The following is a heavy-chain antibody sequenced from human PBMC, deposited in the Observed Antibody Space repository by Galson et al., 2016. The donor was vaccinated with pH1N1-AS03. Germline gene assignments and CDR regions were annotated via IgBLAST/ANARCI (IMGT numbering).Heavy chain of an antibody. V-gene: IGHV3-64*01. Sequence: SLRLSCAASGFTFTNYAIHWVRQAPGKGLEYVAAISSDGSGTYYANSVKARFSISRDNSKNTVYLQMGSLRGEDTAVYYCARTQTYDAFRDSYFGDWGQGSLVTVSS. CDR3: ARTQTYDAFRDSYFGD. CDR2: ISSDGSGT. J-gene: IGHJ4*02. CDR1: GFTFTNYA. D-gene: IGHD3-10*01.